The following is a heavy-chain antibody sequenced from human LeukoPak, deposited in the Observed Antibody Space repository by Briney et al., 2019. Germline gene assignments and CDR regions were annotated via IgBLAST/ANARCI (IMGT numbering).Heavy chain of an antibody. Sequence: PSETLSLTCTVSGGSISSSSYYWGWIRQPPGKGLEWIGSIYYSGSTYYNPSLKSRVTISVDTSKNQFSLKLSSVTAADTAVYYCARAEPNWNDEGNYFDYWGQGTLVTVSS. D-gene: IGHD1-1*01. CDR3: ARAEPNWNDEGNYFDY. CDR2: IYYSGST. V-gene: IGHV4-39*07. CDR1: GGSISSSSYY. J-gene: IGHJ4*02.